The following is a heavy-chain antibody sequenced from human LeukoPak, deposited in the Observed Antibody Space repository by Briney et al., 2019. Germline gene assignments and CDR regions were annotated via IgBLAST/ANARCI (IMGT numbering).Heavy chain of an antibody. D-gene: IGHD2-21*02. CDR1: GFTFSTYA. CDR2: ISSSGSGGNT. CDR3: ALGGDCSS. Sequence: PGGSLRLSCAASGFTFSTYAMSWARQAPGKGLEWVSGISSSGSGGNTYYADSVKGRFTISRDDSKNTLYLQMSSLRAEDTAVYYCALGGDCSSWGQGTLVTVSS. V-gene: IGHV3-23*01. J-gene: IGHJ5*02.